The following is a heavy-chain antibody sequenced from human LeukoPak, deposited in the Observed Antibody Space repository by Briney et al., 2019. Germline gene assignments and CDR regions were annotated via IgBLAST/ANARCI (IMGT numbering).Heavy chain of an antibody. CDR2: ISGSGGST. CDR1: GFTFSSYW. V-gene: IGHV3-23*01. Sequence: PGGSLRLSCAASGFTFSSYWMSWVRQAPGKGLEWVSAISGSGGSTYYADSVKGRFTISRDNSKNTMFLQMNTLRAEDTAVYYCAKDSSRLLPPAAADYWGQGTLVTVSS. CDR3: AKDSSRLLPPAAADY. D-gene: IGHD2-2*01. J-gene: IGHJ4*02.